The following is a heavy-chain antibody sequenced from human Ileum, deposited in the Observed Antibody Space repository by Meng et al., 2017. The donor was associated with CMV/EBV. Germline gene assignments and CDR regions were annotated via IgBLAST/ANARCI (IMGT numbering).Heavy chain of an antibody. D-gene: IGHD3-3*01. CDR2: SNAGNGKT. CDR1: YNINNYA. CDR3: ARGRYDFWSGYYKAEDY. Sequence: YNINNYAIHWVRQAPGQGLDWMGWSNAGNGKTEYSQDFQGRVTITRDTSASTVYMELSSLRSEDTAVYYCARGRYDFWSGYYKAEDYWGQGTLVTVSS. V-gene: IGHV1-3*01. J-gene: IGHJ4*02.